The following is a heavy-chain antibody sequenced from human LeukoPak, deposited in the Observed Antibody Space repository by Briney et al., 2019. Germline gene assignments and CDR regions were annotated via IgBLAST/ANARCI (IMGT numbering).Heavy chain of an antibody. Sequence: GGSLRLSCAASGFTFSSYAMNWVRQAPGKGLEWVSSISGSSTYIYYADSVKGRFTISRDNAKNSLYLQMNSLRAEDTAVYYCARDRYYESSGYYYPDAFDIWGQGAMVTVSS. CDR1: GFTFSSYA. V-gene: IGHV3-21*01. CDR3: ARDRYYESSGYYYPDAFDI. J-gene: IGHJ3*02. D-gene: IGHD3-22*01. CDR2: ISGSSTYI.